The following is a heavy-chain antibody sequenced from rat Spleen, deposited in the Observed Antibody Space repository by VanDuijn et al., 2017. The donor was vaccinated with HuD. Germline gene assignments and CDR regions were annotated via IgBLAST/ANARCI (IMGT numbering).Heavy chain of an antibody. CDR3: TTDTFYDGTYYPGGFDY. Sequence: EVQLVESDGGLVQPGRSLKLSCAASGFTFSNYYMAWVRQAPTKGLEWVAYISAGGDTTYYRDSVKGRFTISRDNAKSTLSLQLHSLRSEDTATYYCTTDTFYDGTYYPGGFDYWGQGVMVTVSS. D-gene: IGHD1-12*02. J-gene: IGHJ2*01. CDR1: GFTFSNYY. CDR2: ISAGGDTT. V-gene: IGHV5-27*01.